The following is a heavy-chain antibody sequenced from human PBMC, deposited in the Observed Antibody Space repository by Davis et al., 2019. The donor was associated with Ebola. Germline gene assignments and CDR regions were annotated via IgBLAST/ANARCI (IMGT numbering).Heavy chain of an antibody. V-gene: IGHV7-4-1*02. Sequence: AASVKVSCKASGYTFTSYGISWVRQAPGQGLEWMGWINTNTGNPTYAQGFTGRFVFSLDTSVSTAYLQISSLKAEDTAVYYCARGWSGGIVVVTYFDYWGQGTLVTVSS. D-gene: IGHD3-22*01. J-gene: IGHJ4*02. CDR2: INTNTGNP. CDR1: GYTFTSYG. CDR3: ARGWSGGIVVVTYFDY.